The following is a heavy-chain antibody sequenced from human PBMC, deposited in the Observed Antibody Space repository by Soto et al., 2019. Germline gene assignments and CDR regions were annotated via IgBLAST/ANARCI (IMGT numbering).Heavy chain of an antibody. CDR2: ITRSSTGI. V-gene: IGHV3-48*02. Sequence: EVQLVESGGGLVQPGGSLRLSCAASGFTFSLYSMSWVRQAPGKGLEWVSYITRSSTGIHYADSVKGRFNSSREDVTNSMQLQMTSLRDADTAVYYCARAVTWGLDVWGQGTTVSISS. CDR1: GFTFSLYS. J-gene: IGHJ6*01. D-gene: IGHD3-10*01. CDR3: ARAVTWGLDV.